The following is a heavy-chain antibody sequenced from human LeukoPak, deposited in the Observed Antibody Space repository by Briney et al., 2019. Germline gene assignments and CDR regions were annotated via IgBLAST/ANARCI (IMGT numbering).Heavy chain of an antibody. CDR1: GYTFTSYA. CDR3: AREEPSGSYFLYYYGMDV. CDR2: INAGNGNT. V-gene: IGHV1-3*01. Sequence: ASVTVSFKASGYTFTSYAMHWVRQAPGQRLEWMGWINAGNGNTKYSQKFQGRVTITRDTSASTAYMELSSLRSEDTAVYYCAREEPSGSYFLYYYGMDVWGQGTTVTVSS. J-gene: IGHJ6*02. D-gene: IGHD1-26*01.